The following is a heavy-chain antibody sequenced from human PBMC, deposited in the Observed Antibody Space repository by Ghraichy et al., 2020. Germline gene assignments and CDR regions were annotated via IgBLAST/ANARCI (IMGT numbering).Heavy chain of an antibody. J-gene: IGHJ5*02. CDR1: GFTLSNYA. Sequence: GGSLRLSCAASGFTLSNYAMTWVRQAPGKGLEWVSTISESGGSTYYADSVKGRFTISRDNSKNTLFLQMNSLRAEDTALYYCARRLVVTANVWFDPWGQGTLVTVSS. CDR3: ARRLVVTANVWFDP. V-gene: IGHV3-23*01. D-gene: IGHD2-21*02. CDR2: ISESGGST.